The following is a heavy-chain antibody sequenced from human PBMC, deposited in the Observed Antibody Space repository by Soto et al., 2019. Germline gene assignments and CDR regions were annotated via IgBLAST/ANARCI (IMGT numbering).Heavy chain of an antibody. CDR1: GFTFSSYS. CDR3: ARRGHDFWSGYNDDAFDI. Sequence: PGGSLRLSCAASGFTFSSYSMNWVRQAPGKGLEWVASISSSAYYIYYTDSLKGRFTISRDNAKNSLFLQMNSLRAEDTAVYYCARRGHDFWSGYNDDAFDIWGQGTMVTVSS. CDR2: ISSSAYYI. D-gene: IGHD3-3*01. J-gene: IGHJ3*02. V-gene: IGHV3-21*01.